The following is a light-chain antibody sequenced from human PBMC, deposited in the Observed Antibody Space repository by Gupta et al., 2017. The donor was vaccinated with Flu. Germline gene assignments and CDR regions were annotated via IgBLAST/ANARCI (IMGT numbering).Light chain of an antibody. CDR3: QQYDNWPGT. CDR2: GAS. J-gene: IGKJ2*01. V-gene: IGKV3-15*01. Sequence: GERATLSCRASQSVTTNLAWYQQKPGQAPRLLIYGASTRATGIPAKFSGSGSGTEFTLTISSLQSEDFALYYCQQYDNWPGTFGQGTKVDI. CDR1: QSVTTN.